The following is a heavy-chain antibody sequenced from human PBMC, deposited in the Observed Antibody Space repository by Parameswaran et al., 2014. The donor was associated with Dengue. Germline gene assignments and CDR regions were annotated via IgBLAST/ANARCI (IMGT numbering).Heavy chain of an antibody. CDR3: ARRMPVDV. V-gene: IGHV4-39*01. J-gene: IGHJ6*02. Sequence: WIRQPPGKGLEWIGSMYYSGSTDYNPSLKSRVTISVDTSKNQFSLKLRSVTAADTAVYYCARRMPVDVWGQGTTVTVSS. CDR2: MYYSGST. D-gene: IGHD2-2*01.